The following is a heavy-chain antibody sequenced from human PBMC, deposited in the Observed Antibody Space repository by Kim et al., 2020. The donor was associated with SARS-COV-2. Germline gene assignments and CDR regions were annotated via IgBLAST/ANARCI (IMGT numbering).Heavy chain of an antibody. D-gene: IGHD3-3*01. CDR3: ARDHNRMYYDFWSGYYFNWFDP. CDR2: ISAYNGNT. Sequence: ASVKVSCKASGYTFTSYGISWVRQAPGQGLEWMGWISAYNGNTNYAQKLQGRVTMTTDTSTSTAYMELRSLRSDDTAVYYCARDHNRMYYDFWSGYYFNWFDPWGQGTLVTVSS. CDR1: GYTFTSYG. V-gene: IGHV1-18*01. J-gene: IGHJ5*02.